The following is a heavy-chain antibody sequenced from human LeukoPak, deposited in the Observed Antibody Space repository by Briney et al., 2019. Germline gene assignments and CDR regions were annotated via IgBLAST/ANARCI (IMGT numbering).Heavy chain of an antibody. J-gene: IGHJ3*02. CDR1: GYTFTSYY. CDR3: ARGRSLYYDSSGCYSGPAFDI. V-gene: IGHV1-46*01. Sequence: ASVKVSCKASGYTFTSYYMHWVRQAPGQGLEWMGIINPSGGSTSYAQKFQGRVTMTRDTSTSTVYMELSSLRSEDTAVYYCARGRSLYYDSSGCYSGPAFDIWGQGTMVTVSS. D-gene: IGHD3-22*01. CDR2: INPSGGST.